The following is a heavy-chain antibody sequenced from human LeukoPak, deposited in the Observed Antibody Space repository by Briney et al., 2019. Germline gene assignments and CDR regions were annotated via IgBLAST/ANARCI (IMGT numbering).Heavy chain of an antibody. Sequence: KPSETLSLTCTVSGGSISSYSWSWIRQPAGKGLEWIGRIYTSGSCNYNPSLKSRVTMSVDTSKNQFSLKLSSVAAADTAVYYCARESLDYDSSGYQIDYWGQGTLVTVSS. V-gene: IGHV4-4*07. CDR1: GGSISSYS. CDR3: ARESLDYDSSGYQIDY. J-gene: IGHJ4*02. CDR2: IYTSGSC. D-gene: IGHD3-22*01.